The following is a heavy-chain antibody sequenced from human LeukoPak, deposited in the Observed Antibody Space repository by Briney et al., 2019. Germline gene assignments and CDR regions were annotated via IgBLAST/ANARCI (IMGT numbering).Heavy chain of an antibody. CDR2: IYYSGST. CDR3: ARAVGLRDAFDI. V-gene: IGHV4-39*01. D-gene: IGHD2-15*01. CDR1: GGSISSSSYY. J-gene: IGHJ3*02. Sequence: PSETLSLTCTVSGGSISSSSYYWGWIRQPPGKGLEWIGSIYYSGSTYYNPSLKRRVTISVDTSKNQFSLKLSSVTAADTAVYYCARAVGLRDAFDIWGQGTMVTVSS.